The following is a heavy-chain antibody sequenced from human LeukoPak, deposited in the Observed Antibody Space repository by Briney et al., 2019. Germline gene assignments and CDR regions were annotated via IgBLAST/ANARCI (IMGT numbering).Heavy chain of an antibody. CDR1: GFSFNSYW. D-gene: IGHD2-21*01. CDR2: INPAGSDT. V-gene: IGHV3-7*01. J-gene: IGHJ4*02. Sequence: GGSLRLSCAASGFSFNSYWMTWVRQAPGRGLEWVANINPAGSDTYYVDPVKGRFTISRDYAKNSLFLQINSLRAEDTAVYYCARSPPAQARWGYYFDYWGQGTLVTVSS. CDR3: ARSPPAQARWGYYFDY.